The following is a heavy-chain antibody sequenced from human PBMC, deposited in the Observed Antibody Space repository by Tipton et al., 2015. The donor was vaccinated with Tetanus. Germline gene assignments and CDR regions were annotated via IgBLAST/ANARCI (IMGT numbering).Heavy chain of an antibody. D-gene: IGHD2-15*01. V-gene: IGHV4-34*01. CDR3: ARGLGLCTGGSCSF. J-gene: IGHJ4*02. CDR1: GGPFRGYY. CDR2: IDQFGNT. Sequence: TLSLTCAVSGGPFRGYYWSWIRQPPGMGLEWIGEIDQFGNTNYNPSLKSRLTLSVDTSKNQFSLNLRSVIAADTAIYYCARGLGLCTGGSCSFWGQGPPVTVSS.